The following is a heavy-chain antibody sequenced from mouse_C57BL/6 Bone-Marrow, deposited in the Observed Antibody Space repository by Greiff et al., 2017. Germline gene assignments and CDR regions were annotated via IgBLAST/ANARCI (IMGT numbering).Heavy chain of an antibody. CDR3: ARWGLLPSVERYFDY. J-gene: IGHJ2*01. Sequence: QFQLQQSGAELVRPGTSVKVSCKASGYAFTNYLLEWVKQRPGQGLEWIGVINPGSGGTNYNEKFKGKATLTADKSSSTAYMQISSLTSEDSAVCFCARWGLLPSVERYFDYWGQGNTLTVSS. CDR1: GYAFTNYL. CDR2: INPGSGGT. D-gene: IGHD1-1*01. V-gene: IGHV1-54*01.